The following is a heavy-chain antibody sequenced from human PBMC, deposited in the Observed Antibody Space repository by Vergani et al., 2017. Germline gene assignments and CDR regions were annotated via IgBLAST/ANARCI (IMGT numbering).Heavy chain of an antibody. J-gene: IGHJ3*02. Sequence: QVQLQESGPGVVKPSETLPLTCTVSGGSISSYYWSWIRQPPGKGLEWIGYIYYSGGTNYNPSLKSRVTMSVDTAKNQFSLKLGSVTAADTAVYYGARNVPGIQLWQAFDIWGQGTMVTVSS. V-gene: IGHV4-59*01. CDR2: IYYSGGT. CDR3: ARNVPGIQLWQAFDI. CDR1: GGSISSYY. D-gene: IGHD5-18*01.